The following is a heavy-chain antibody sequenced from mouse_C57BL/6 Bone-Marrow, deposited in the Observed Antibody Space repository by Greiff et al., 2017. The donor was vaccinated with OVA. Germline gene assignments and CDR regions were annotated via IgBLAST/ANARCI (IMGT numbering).Heavy chain of an antibody. D-gene: IGHD1-1*01. CDR1: GYSFTGYY. CDR3: AITTVVALYAMDY. CDR2: INPSTGGT. Sequence: VQLQQSGPELVKPGASVKISCKASGYSFTGYYMNWVKQSPEKSLEWIGEINPSTGGTTYNQKFKAKATLTVDKSSSTAYMQLKSLTSEDSAVYYGAITTVVALYAMDYWGKGTSVTVAS. V-gene: IGHV1-42*01. J-gene: IGHJ4*01.